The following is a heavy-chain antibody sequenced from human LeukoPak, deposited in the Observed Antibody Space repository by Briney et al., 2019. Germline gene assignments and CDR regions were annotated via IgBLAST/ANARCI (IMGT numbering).Heavy chain of an antibody. D-gene: IGHD3-22*01. CDR1: GFTFSSYA. V-gene: IGHV3-30-3*01. Sequence: HPGRSLRLSCAASGFTFSSYAMDWVRQAPGKGLEWVAVISYDGSNKYYADSVKGRFTISRDNSKNTLYLQMNSLRAEDTAVYYCAREDTYYDSSGYYFHHYYYYGMDVWGQGTTVTVSS. CDR3: AREDTYYDSSGYYFHHYYYYGMDV. J-gene: IGHJ6*02. CDR2: ISYDGSNK.